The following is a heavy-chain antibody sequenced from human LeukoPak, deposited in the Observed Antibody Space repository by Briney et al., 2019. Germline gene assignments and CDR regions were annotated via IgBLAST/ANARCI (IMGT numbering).Heavy chain of an antibody. CDR1: GFTFSSYA. Sequence: GGSLRLSCAASGFTFSSYAMSWVRQAPGKGLEWVSAISGSGGSTSYAQNFQGRVTMTRDTSTSTVYMVLSSLRSEDTAVYYCARGGGYCSSTSCSPTGYFDYWGQGTLVTVSS. D-gene: IGHD2-2*01. J-gene: IGHJ4*02. CDR2: ISGSGGST. V-gene: IGHV3-23*01. CDR3: ARGGGYCSSTSCSPTGYFDY.